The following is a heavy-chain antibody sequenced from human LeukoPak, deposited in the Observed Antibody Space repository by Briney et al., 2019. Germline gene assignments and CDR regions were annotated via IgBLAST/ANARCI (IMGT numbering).Heavy chain of an antibody. J-gene: IGHJ6*02. V-gene: IGHV4-39*07. CDR2: IYYSGST. Sequence: SETLSLTCTVSGGSISSSSYYWGWIRQPPGKGLEWIGSIYYSGSTYYNPSLKSRVTISVDTSKNQFSLKLSSVTAADTAVYYCATSPGRPAARYYYGMDVWGQGTTVTVSS. D-gene: IGHD2-2*01. CDR1: GGSISSSSYY. CDR3: ATSPGRPAARYYYGMDV.